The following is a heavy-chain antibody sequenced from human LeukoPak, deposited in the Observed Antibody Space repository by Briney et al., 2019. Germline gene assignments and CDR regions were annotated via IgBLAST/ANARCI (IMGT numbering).Heavy chain of an antibody. Sequence: SETLSLTCAVYGGSFSGYYWSWIRQPPGKGLEWIGEINHSGSTNYNPSLKSRVTISVDTSKNQFSLKLSSVTAADTAVYYCARGGGQQLVRFDYWAREPWSPSPQ. CDR2: INHSGST. J-gene: IGHJ4*02. CDR1: GGSFSGYY. V-gene: IGHV4-34*01. CDR3: ARGGGQQLVRFDY. D-gene: IGHD6-6*01.